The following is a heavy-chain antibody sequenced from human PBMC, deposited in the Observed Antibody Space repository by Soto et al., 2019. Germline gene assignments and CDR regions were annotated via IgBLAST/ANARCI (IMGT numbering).Heavy chain of an antibody. CDR3: VLREGFGELLYAFDI. Sequence: SETLSLTCAVSGYSISSGHYWGWIRQPPGKGLEWIGSIYHSGSTYYNPSLKSRVTISVDTSKNQFSLKLSSVTAADTAVYYCVLREGFGELLYAFDIWGQGTMVTV. J-gene: IGHJ3*02. CDR1: GYSISSGHY. CDR2: IYHSGST. V-gene: IGHV4-38-2*01. D-gene: IGHD3-10*01.